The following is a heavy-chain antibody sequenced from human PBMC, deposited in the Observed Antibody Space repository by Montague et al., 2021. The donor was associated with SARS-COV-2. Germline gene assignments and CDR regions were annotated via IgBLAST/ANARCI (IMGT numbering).Heavy chain of an antibody. D-gene: IGHD6-19*01. V-gene: IGHV3-33*01. Sequence: SLRLSCAASGFTFSSYGMPWVRQAPGKGLEWVAVIWYDGSNKYYADSVKGRFTISRDNSKNTLYLQMNSLRAEDTAVYYCARDEISSGFHFDYWGQGTLVTVSS. CDR3: ARDEISSGFHFDY. J-gene: IGHJ4*02. CDR2: IWYDGSNK. CDR1: GFTFSSYG.